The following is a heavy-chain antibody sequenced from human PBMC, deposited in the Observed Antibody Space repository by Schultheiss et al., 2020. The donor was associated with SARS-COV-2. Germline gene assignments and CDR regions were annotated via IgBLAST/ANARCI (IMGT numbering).Heavy chain of an antibody. CDR1: GGSFSGYY. CDR3: ARTIRNSPYVAGTGGFDY. CDR2: INHSGST. Sequence: SQTLSLTCAVYGGSFSGYYWSWIRQPPGKGLEWIGEINHSGSTNYNPSLKSRVTISVDTSKNQFSLKLSSVTAADTAVYYCARTIRNSPYVAGTGGFDYWGQGTLVTVSS. D-gene: IGHD6-19*01. V-gene: IGHV4-34*01. J-gene: IGHJ4*02.